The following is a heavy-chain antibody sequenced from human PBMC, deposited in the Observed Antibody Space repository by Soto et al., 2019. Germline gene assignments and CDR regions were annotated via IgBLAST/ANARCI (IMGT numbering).Heavy chain of an antibody. CDR3: ARDHGGYDLYYYYYYMDV. D-gene: IGHD5-12*01. J-gene: IGHJ6*03. V-gene: IGHV1-69*04. Sequence: ASVKVSCKASGGTFSSYTISWVRQAPGQGLEWMGRIIPILGIANYAQKFQGRVTITADKSTSTAYMELSSLRSEDTAVYYCARDHGGYDLYYYYYYMDVWGKGTTVTVSS. CDR2: IIPILGIA. CDR1: GGTFSSYT.